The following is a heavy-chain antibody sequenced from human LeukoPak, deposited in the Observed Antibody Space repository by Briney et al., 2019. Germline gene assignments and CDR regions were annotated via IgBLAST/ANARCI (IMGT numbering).Heavy chain of an antibody. CDR3: GKEGYQLLSYYYGMDV. V-gene: IGHV1-46*01. CDR2: IYPRDGST. Sequence: VASVKVSCKASGYTFTSNYIHWVRQAPGQGLEWMGMIYPRDGSTSYAQKFQGRVTVTRDTSTSTAYMELSSLRSEDTAVYYCGKEGYQLLSYYYGMDVWGQGTTVTVSS. CDR1: GYTFTSNY. J-gene: IGHJ6*02. D-gene: IGHD2-2*01.